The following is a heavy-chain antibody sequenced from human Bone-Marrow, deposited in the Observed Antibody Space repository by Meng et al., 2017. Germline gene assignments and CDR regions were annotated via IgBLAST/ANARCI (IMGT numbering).Heavy chain of an antibody. V-gene: IGHV3-7*01. J-gene: IGHJ4*02. CDR2: INQDGSEK. D-gene: IGHD3-16*01. Sequence: GGSLRLSCAVSGLTFSNYWMSWVRQAPGKGLEWLASINQDGSEKYYVDSVRGRFTISRDNAKNSLYLQTNSLRAEDTAVYYCARDSRPTYWGQGTLVTVSS. CDR3: ARDSRPTY. CDR1: GLTFSNYW.